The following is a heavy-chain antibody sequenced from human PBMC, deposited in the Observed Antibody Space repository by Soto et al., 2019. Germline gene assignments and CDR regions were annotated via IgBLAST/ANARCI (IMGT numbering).Heavy chain of an antibody. CDR2: IYYSGST. CDR1: GGSISSYY. J-gene: IGHJ6*03. D-gene: IGHD4-17*01. Sequence: SETLSLTCTVSGGSISSYYWSWIRQPPGKGLEWIGYIYYSGSTNYNPSLKSRVTISVDTSKNQFSLKLSSVTAADTAVYYCARVTSAYGDYGMDYYYYMDVWGKGTTVTVSS. CDR3: ARVTSAYGDYGMDYYYYMDV. V-gene: IGHV4-59*01.